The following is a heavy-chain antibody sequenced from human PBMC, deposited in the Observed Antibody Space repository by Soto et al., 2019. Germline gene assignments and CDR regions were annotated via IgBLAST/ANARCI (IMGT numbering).Heavy chain of an antibody. D-gene: IGHD1-26*01. J-gene: IGHJ4*02. V-gene: IGHV1-3*01. Sequence: ASVEVSCKASGSALTSYDMHWVRQAPGQRLEWMGWINAGNGNTKYSQKFQGRVTMTTDTSTSTAYMELRSLRSDDTAVYYCARDAAVGLFDYWGQGTLVTVSS. CDR1: GSALTSYD. CDR3: ARDAAVGLFDY. CDR2: INAGNGNT.